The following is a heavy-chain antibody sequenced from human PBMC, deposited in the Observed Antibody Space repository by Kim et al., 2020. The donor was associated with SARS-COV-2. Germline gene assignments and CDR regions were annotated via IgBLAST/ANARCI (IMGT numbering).Heavy chain of an antibody. CDR2: MSGGGVNT. Sequence: GGSLRLSCTASGFTFNNYAMNWVRQAPAKGPEWVASMSGGGVNTYYADSVKGRFTISRDNSRNSVYLQMNSLRADDTAVYYCAKGDRIPLFGVPNNHYYGMDVWGQGTTVIVSS. V-gene: IGHV3-23*01. J-gene: IGHJ6*01. CDR3: AKGDRIPLFGVPNNHYYGMDV. D-gene: IGHD3-3*01. CDR1: GFTFNNYA.